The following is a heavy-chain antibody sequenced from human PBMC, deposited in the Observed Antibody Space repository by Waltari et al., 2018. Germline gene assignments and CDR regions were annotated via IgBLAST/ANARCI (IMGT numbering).Heavy chain of an antibody. D-gene: IGHD5-18*01. Sequence: QVQLQQWGAGLLKPSETLSLTCAVYGGSFSGYYWSWIRQPPGKGLEWIGEINHSGSTNYNQSRKSRVTISVDTSKNQFALKLSSVTAADTAVEYCARSTVGVRYSYGGRNWFDPWGQGTLVTVSS. CDR3: ARSTVGVRYSYGGRNWFDP. V-gene: IGHV4-34*01. J-gene: IGHJ5*02. CDR1: GGSFSGYY. CDR2: INHSGST.